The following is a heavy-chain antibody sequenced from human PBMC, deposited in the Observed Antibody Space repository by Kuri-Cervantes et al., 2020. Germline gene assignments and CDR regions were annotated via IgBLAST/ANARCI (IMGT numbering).Heavy chain of an antibody. CDR2: SHPSGST. CDR3: ARRYSSGYASLQIDY. CDR1: GGSFSGYY. Sequence: SETLSLTCAVYGGSFSGYYWSWIRQPPGKGLEWIGESHPSGSTNYNPSLKSRVTISVDTSKTQFPLKLSSVTAADTAVYYCARRYSSGYASLQIDYWGRGTLVTVSS. D-gene: IGHD6-19*01. J-gene: IGHJ4*02. V-gene: IGHV4-34*01.